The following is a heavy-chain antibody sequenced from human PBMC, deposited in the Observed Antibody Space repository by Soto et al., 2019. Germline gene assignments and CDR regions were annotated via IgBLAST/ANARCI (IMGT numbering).Heavy chain of an antibody. CDR3: AREGSSSGPNYFDY. CDR2: IIPIFGTA. Sequence: SVKVSCKASGYSFTSHDISWVRQATGQGLEWMGGIIPIFGTANYAQKFQGRVTITADESTSTAYMELSSLRSEDTAVYYCAREGSSSGPNYFDYWGQGTLVTVSS. J-gene: IGHJ4*02. V-gene: IGHV1-69*13. CDR1: GYSFTSHD. D-gene: IGHD6-6*01.